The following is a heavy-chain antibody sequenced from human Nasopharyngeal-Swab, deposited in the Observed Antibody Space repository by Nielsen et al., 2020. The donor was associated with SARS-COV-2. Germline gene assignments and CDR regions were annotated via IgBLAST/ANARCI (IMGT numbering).Heavy chain of an antibody. CDR2: ISSSSSYI. CDR3: ARDQGLLRGYCSSTSCYAPYYYYYYGMDV. CDR1: GFTFSSYS. V-gene: IGHV3-21*01. Sequence: GESLKISCAASGFTFSSYSMNWVRQAPGKGLEWVSSISSSSSYIYYADSVKGRFTISRDNAKNSLYLQMNSLRAEDTAVYYCARDQGLLRGYCSSTSCYAPYYYYYYGMDVWGQGTTGTVSS. J-gene: IGHJ6*02. D-gene: IGHD2-2*01.